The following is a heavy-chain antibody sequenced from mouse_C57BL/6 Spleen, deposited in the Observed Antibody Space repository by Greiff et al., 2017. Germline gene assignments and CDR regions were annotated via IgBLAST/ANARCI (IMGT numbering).Heavy chain of an antibody. CDR2: ISSGGDYI. D-gene: IGHD3-2*02. J-gene: IGHJ2*01. Sequence: EVKLVESGEGLVKPGGSLKLSCAASGFTFSSYAMSWVRQTPEKRLEWVAYISSGGDYIYYADTVKGRFTISRDNARNTLYLQRSSLKSEDTAMYYCTREGGSSGYDYWGQGTTLTVSS. CDR1: GFTFSSYA. V-gene: IGHV5-9-1*02. CDR3: TREGGSSGYDY.